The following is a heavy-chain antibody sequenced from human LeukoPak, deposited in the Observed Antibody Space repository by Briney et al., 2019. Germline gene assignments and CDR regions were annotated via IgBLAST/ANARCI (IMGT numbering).Heavy chain of an antibody. D-gene: IGHD2/OR15-2a*01. CDR2: IYYSGST. CDR1: GGSISSSSYY. Sequence: PSETLSLTCTVSGGSISSSSYYWGWIRQPPGKGLEWIGNIYYSGSTYYNPSLKSRVTISLDTSKNQFSLKLSSVTAADTAVYYCATYNSKSGCFDPWGQGTLVTVSS. J-gene: IGHJ5*02. V-gene: IGHV4-39*01. CDR3: ATYNSKSGCFDP.